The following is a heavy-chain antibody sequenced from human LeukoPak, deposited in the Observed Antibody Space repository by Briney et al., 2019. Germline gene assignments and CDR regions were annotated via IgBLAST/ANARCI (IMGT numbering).Heavy chain of an antibody. V-gene: IGHV4-59*01. J-gene: IGHJ4*02. Sequence: MSSETLSLTCTVAGGSISSYYCSWIRQPPGKGLEWIGYIYYSGSTNYNPSLKSRVTISVDTSKNQFSLKLSSVTAADTAVYYCAREPPDYWGQGTLVTASS. CDR1: GGSISSYY. CDR3: AREPPDY. CDR2: IYYSGST.